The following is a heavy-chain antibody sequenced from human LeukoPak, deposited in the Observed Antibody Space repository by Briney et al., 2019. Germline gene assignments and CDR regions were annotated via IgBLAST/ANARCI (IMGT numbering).Heavy chain of an antibody. D-gene: IGHD6-13*01. Sequence: ASVKVSSKASGYTFSIYGISWGRHAPGEGRVWVGWISAYNGNTNYAHKLQGGDTTTTDANTSTAYMELRSVRSDDTAVYYCARGSGAAAVNNWFDPWGQGTLVTVSS. CDR3: ARGSGAAAVNNWFDP. V-gene: IGHV1-18*01. CDR2: ISAYNGNT. J-gene: IGHJ5*02. CDR1: GYTFSIYG.